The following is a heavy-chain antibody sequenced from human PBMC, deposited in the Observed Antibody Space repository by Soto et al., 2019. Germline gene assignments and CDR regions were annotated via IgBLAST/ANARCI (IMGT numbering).Heavy chain of an antibody. CDR3: VQGGFTMIVVVTLDY. V-gene: IGHV3-64D*08. D-gene: IGHD3-22*01. J-gene: IGHJ4*02. CDR2: ISSNGGST. CDR1: GFTFSSYA. Sequence: PGGSLRLSCSASGFTFSSYAMHWVRQAPGKGLEYVSAISSNGGSTYYADSVKGRFTISRDNSKSSLYLQMSSLRAEDTAVYYCVQGGFTMIVVVTLDYWGQGTLVTVSS.